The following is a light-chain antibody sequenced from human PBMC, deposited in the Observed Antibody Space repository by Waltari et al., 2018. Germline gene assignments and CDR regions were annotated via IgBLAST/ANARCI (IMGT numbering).Light chain of an antibody. Sequence: DIQMTQSPSSLSASVGDRVTITCRASQSISSYLNWYQQKPGKAPKLLIYAASSLQSGVPSRFSGSGSGTDFTLTISSLQPEDFATYYCQHGLIFGRGTRLELK. V-gene: IGKV1-39*01. CDR2: AAS. J-gene: IGKJ2*01. CDR3: QHGLI. CDR1: QSISSY.